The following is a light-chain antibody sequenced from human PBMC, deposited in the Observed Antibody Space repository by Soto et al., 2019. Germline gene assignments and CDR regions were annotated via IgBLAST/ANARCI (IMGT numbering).Light chain of an antibody. CDR2: AAS. V-gene: IGKV1-12*01. J-gene: IGKJ4*01. Sequence: DIQITQGPTSVSXWVGDRVAXXXXASHDIARWLAWYQQQPGKAPRLLIYAASSLQSGVPTRFSGSGSGTDFALTITNLQPEDSAVYYCQQVKGFPLTFGGGTKVDIK. CDR1: HDIARW. CDR3: QQVKGFPLT.